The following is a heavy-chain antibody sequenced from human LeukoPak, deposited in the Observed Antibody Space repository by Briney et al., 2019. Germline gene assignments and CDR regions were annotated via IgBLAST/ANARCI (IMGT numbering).Heavy chain of an antibody. J-gene: IGHJ4*02. CDR2: IYYSGST. V-gene: IGHV4-61*01. CDR3: ANEPVLYYYGSGSSN. CDR1: GGSVSSGSYY. Sequence: SETLSLTCTVSGGSVSSGSYYWSWIRQPPGKGLEWIGYIYYSGSTNYNPSLKSRVTISVDTSKNQFSLKLSSVTAADTAVYYYANEPVLYYYGSGSSNWGQGTLVTVSS. D-gene: IGHD3-10*01.